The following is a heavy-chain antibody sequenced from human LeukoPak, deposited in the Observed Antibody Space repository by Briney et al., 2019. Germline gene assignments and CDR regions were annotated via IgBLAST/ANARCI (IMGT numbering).Heavy chain of an antibody. CDR1: GGTFSSSA. V-gene: IGHV1-69*05. CDR2: IIPIFGTA. J-gene: IGHJ4*02. Sequence: GSSVTVSCKASGGTFSSSAISWVRQAPGQGLEWMGGIIPIFGTANYAQKFQGRVTITTDESTSTAYMELSSLRSEDTAVYYCARHASGYFQHYFDYWGQGTLVTVSS. D-gene: IGHD3-22*01. CDR3: ARHASGYFQHYFDY.